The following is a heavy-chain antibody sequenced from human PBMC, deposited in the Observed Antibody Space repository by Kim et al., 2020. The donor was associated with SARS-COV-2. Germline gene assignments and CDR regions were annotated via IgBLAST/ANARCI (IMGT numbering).Heavy chain of an antibody. Sequence: GESLKISCKGSGYSFTSYWIGWVRQMPGKGLEWMGIIYPGDSDTRYSPSFQGQVTISADKSISTAYLQWSSLKASDTAMYYCARQNSYGYSLNAFDIWGQGTMVTVSS. CDR2: IYPGDSDT. V-gene: IGHV5-51*01. J-gene: IGHJ3*02. CDR1: GYSFTSYW. D-gene: IGHD5-18*01. CDR3: ARQNSYGYSLNAFDI.